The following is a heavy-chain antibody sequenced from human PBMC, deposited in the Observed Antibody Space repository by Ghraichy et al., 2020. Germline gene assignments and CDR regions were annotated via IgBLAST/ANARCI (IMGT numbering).Heavy chain of an antibody. CDR2: ISSSGSTI. V-gene: IGHV3-48*03. J-gene: IGHJ6*03. Sequence: GGSLRLSCAASGFTFSSYEMNWVRQAPGKGLEWVSYISSSGSTIYYADSVKGRFTISRDNAKNSLYLQMNSLRAEDTAVYYCASHGKRYYYYYMDVWGKGTTVTVSS. CDR3: ASHGKRYYYYYMDV. CDR1: GFTFSSYE. D-gene: IGHD4-17*01.